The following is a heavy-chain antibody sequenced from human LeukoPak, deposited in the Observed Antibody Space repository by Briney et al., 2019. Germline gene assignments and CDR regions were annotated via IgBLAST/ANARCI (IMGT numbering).Heavy chain of an antibody. D-gene: IGHD6-6*01. CDR3: ARDSRVPADYYYYMDV. V-gene: IGHV4-61*02. CDR2: IYTSGST. Sequence: SETLSLTCTVSGGSLSSGNYYWSWIRQPAGKGLEWIGRIYTSGSTNYNPSLKSRVTISVDKSKNQFSLKLSSVTAADTAVYYCARDSRVPADYYYYMDVWGKGTTVTVSS. J-gene: IGHJ6*03. CDR1: GGSLSSGNYY.